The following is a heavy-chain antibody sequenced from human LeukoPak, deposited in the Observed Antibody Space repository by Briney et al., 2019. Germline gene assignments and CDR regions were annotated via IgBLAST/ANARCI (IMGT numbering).Heavy chain of an antibody. CDR3: ARLLGYCSRTSWLYGMDV. CDR1: GYSFTNYW. V-gene: IGHV5-51*01. Sequence: LGGPLKISCKGSGYSFTNYWVSWLPQLPGKGLEWMGTIYPADSDTRYCPSFQGQATISLGKSISPSYLQWSSLTASDTAMYYCARLLGYCSRTSWLYGMDVWGKGTTVPVSS. J-gene: IGHJ6*04. CDR2: IYPADSDT. D-gene: IGHD2-2*01.